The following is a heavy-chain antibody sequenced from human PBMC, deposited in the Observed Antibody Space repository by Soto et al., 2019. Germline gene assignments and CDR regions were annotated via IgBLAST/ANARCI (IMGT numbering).Heavy chain of an antibody. CDR2: IYYSGST. Sequence: QVQLQESGPGLVKPSETLSLTCTVSGGSISSYYWSWIRQPPGKGLEWIGYIYYSGSTNYNPSLKSRVTXXVXTXXNQFSLKLSSVTAADTAVYYCARGGYSSSWYPESYWGQGTLVTVSS. CDR1: GGSISSYY. J-gene: IGHJ4*02. D-gene: IGHD6-13*01. CDR3: ARGGYSSSWYPESY. V-gene: IGHV4-59*01.